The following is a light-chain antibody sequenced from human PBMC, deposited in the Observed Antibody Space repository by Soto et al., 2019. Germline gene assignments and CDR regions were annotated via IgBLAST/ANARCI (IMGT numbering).Light chain of an antibody. CDR2: DAS. V-gene: IGKV3-20*01. J-gene: IGKJ1*01. CDR1: QRVSARY. Sequence: IVLTQSPGTLSLSPGDRATLSCRASQRVSARYLAWYHQKPGQAPRLLIFDASDRATGIPDRFSGSGSGTDFTLTIDRLEPEDLAMYYCQQYSDSPPTFGQGTNVEIK. CDR3: QQYSDSPPT.